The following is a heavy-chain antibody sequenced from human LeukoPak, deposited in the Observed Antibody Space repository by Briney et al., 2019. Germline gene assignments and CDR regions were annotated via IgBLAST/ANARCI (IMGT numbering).Heavy chain of an antibody. D-gene: IGHD6-13*01. J-gene: IGHJ4*02. CDR2: IYYSGST. V-gene: IGHV4-39*01. Sequence: SETLSLTCTVSGGSISSSSYYWAWIRQPPGKGLEWIGSIYYSGSTYYNPSPRSRVTISVDTSKNQFSLKLNSVTAADTAVYYCARQIAAAGYPFYFDYWGQGTLVTVSS. CDR1: GGSISSSSYY. CDR3: ARQIAAAGYPFYFDY.